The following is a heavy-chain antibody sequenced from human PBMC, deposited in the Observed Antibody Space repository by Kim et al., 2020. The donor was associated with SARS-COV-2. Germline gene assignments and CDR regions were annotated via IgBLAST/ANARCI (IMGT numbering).Heavy chain of an antibody. Sequence: SETLSLTCTVSGGSISSGGYYWSWIRQHAGKGLEWTGYIYYSGSTYYNPSLKSRVTISVDTSKNQFSLKLSSVTAADTAVYYCARGGPYDEDAFDIWGQGTMVTVSS. CDR3: ARGGPYDEDAFDI. D-gene: IGHD3-16*01. J-gene: IGHJ3*02. V-gene: IGHV4-31*03. CDR2: IYYSGST. CDR1: GGSISSGGYY.